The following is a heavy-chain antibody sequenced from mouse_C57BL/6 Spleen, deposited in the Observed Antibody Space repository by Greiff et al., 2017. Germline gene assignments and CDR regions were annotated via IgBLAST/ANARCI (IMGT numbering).Heavy chain of an antibody. Sequence: LQQSGAELVRPGSSVKLSCTASYFAFMASAMHWVKQRPGHGLEWIGSFTMYSDATEYSEKFKGKATLTANTSSSTAYMELSSLTSEDSAVYYCARGGDWDYWGQGTSVTVSS. V-gene: IGHV1-49*01. J-gene: IGHJ4*01. CDR2: FTMYSDAT. CDR1: YFAFMASA. CDR3: ARGGDWDY.